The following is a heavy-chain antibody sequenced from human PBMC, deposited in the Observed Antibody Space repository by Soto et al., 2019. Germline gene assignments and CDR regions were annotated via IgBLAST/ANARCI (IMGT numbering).Heavy chain of an antibody. CDR3: ARDGDGRMTTNPYYYNGMDV. V-gene: IGHV4-30-4*01. CDR2: IFYSGTT. J-gene: IGHJ6*02. D-gene: IGHD4-4*01. Sequence: PSETLSLTCSVSGDSISSADYYWSWIRQTPGKGLEWIGHIFYSGTTYYNPSLKSRLTISVDTSKNHFSLRLTSVTAADTAVYYCARDGDGRMTTNPYYYNGMDVWGPGTTVTVSS. CDR1: GDSISSADYY.